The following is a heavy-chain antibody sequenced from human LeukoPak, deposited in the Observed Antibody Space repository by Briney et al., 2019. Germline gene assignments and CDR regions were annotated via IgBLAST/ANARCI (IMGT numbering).Heavy chain of an antibody. Sequence: GGFLRLSCAASGFTFSGSAMHWVRQASGKGLEWVGRIRSKANSYATAYAASVKGRFTISRDDSKNTAYLQMNSLKTEDTAVYYCTTVVVPAAISYYYMDVWGKGTTVTVSS. CDR3: TTVVVPAAISYYYMDV. V-gene: IGHV3-73*01. D-gene: IGHD2-2*02. J-gene: IGHJ6*03. CDR2: IRSKANSYAT. CDR1: GFTFSGSA.